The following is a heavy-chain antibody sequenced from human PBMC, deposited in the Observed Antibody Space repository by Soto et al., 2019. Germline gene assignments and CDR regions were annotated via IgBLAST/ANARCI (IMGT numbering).Heavy chain of an antibody. CDR1: GFTFSSYA. V-gene: IGHV3-30-3*01. CDR2: ISYDGSNK. D-gene: IGHD2-21*02. CDR3: ARRAGDSDAFDI. Sequence: QVQLVESGGGVVQPGRSLRLSCAASGFTFSSYAMHWVRQAPGKGLEWVAVISYDGSNKYYADSVKGRFTISRDNSKNTLYLQMNSLRAEDTAVYYCARRAGDSDAFDIWGQGTMVTVSS. J-gene: IGHJ3*02.